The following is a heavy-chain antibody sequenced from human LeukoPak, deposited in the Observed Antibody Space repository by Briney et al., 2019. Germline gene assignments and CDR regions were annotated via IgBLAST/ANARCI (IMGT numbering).Heavy chain of an antibody. D-gene: IGHD3-10*01. CDR2: IWHDASHT. J-gene: IGHJ4*02. CDR3: AREISGSGSYPDY. V-gene: IGHV3-33*01. Sequence: GGSLRLSCAASGFSFSTYAMHWVRQAPGKGLEWVALIWHDASHTFYTDSVKGRFTISRDNSRNTVYLQMNSLGGEDTAVYYCAREISGSGSYPDYWGQGTLVTVSS. CDR1: GFSFSTYA.